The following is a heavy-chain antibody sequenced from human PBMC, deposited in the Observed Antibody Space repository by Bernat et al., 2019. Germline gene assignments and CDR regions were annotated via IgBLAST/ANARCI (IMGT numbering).Heavy chain of an antibody. CDR2: INHGGST. Sequence: QVQLQQWGAGLLKPSETLSLTCAVYVESFSGHYWSWIRQPPGKGLEWIGEINHGGSTNYNPSLKSRVTMSVDTSKNQFSPKLSSVTAADTAVYYCARGAAAGPRFDYWGQGTHVTVSS. J-gene: IGHJ4*02. CDR1: VESFSGHY. CDR3: ARGAAAGPRFDY. D-gene: IGHD6-13*01. V-gene: IGHV4-34*01.